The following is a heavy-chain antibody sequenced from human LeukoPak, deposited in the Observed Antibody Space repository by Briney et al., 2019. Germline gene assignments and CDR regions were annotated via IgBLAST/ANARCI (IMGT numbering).Heavy chain of an antibody. J-gene: IGHJ4*02. CDR3: AKDQVGGDGYLLFNY. Sequence: GGPLLSSCAASRFTFSSSGMHSGRKAPGKGLEWVAFIRYDGSNKYYADCVRGRFTISRDNSKNTLYLQMNSLRAEDTAVYYCAKDQVGGDGYLLFNYWGQGTPVTVS. CDR1: RFTFSSSG. CDR2: IRYDGSNK. D-gene: IGHD3-16*01. V-gene: IGHV3-30*02.